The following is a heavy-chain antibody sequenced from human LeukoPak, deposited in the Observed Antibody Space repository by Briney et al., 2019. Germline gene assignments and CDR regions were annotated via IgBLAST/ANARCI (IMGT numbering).Heavy chain of an antibody. D-gene: IGHD3-22*01. Sequence: SEILSLTCSVYGGLFSGYYWSWIRQPPGKGLEWIGEINHRGSTNYNPSLTSRVSISVDTSKNQFSLKLSSVTAADTAVYYCARWYYYDSSGYYYRYYYYGLDVWGQGTTVTVSS. CDR3: ARWYYYDSSGYYYRYYYYGLDV. J-gene: IGHJ6*02. CDR1: GGLFSGYY. CDR2: INHRGST. V-gene: IGHV4-34*01.